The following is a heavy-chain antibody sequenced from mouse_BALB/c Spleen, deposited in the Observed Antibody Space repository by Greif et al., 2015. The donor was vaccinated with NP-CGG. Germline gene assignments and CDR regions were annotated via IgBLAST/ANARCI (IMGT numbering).Heavy chain of an antibody. CDR1: GYTFTSYW. CDR2: IYPSDSYT. CDR3: TRGVYYYDY. J-gene: IGHJ2*01. D-gene: IGHD1-1*01. Sequence: QVQLQQSGAELVRPGASVKLSCKASGYTFTSYWINWVKQRPGQGLEWIGNIYPSDSYTNYNQKFKDKATLTVDKSSSTAYMQLSSPTSEDSAVYYCTRGVYYYDYWGQGTTLTVSS. V-gene: IGHV1-69*02.